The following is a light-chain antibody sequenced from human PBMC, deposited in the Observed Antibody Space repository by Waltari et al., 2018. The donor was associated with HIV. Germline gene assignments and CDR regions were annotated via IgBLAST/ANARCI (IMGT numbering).Light chain of an antibody. CDR2: LGS. CDR1: QSLLHQNGQNY. CDR3: MHGQQTPV. J-gene: IGKJ1*01. Sequence: DIAMIQSPDSLAVSPGEAASLSCRSSQSLLHQNGQNYLDWYIQRPGQAPERLIYLGSRRASGVPDRIAGSGSGTDFILRISRVEPEDVGVYYCMHGQQTPVFGQGTKVEV. V-gene: IGKV2-28*01.